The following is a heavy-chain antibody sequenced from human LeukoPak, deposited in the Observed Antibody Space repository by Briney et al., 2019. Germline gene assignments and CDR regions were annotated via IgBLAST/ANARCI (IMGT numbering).Heavy chain of an antibody. V-gene: IGHV3-11*04. CDR1: GYSISSGYY. CDR3: ARDLTDPPYYYYYIDV. J-gene: IGHJ6*03. CDR2: ISSSGYSI. Sequence: LSLTCTVSGYSISSGYYWGWIRQPPGKGLEWVSCISSSGYSIYYADSVKGRFTISRDNAKNSLYLQMNSLRAEDTAVYYCARDLTDPPYYYYYIDVWGKGTTVTISS.